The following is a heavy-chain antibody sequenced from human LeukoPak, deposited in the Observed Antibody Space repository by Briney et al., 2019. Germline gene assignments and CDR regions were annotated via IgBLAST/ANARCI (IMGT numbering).Heavy chain of an antibody. J-gene: IGHJ5*02. CDR2: FDPEDGET. V-gene: IGHV1-24*01. Sequence: ASVKVSCKVSGYTLTELSMHWVRQAPGKGLEWMGGFDPEDGETIYAQKFQGRVTMTEDTSTDTAYMELSSLRSEDTAVYYCATGEIAAAGTSWFDPWGQGTLVTVSS. CDR3: ATGEIAAAGTSWFDP. CDR1: GYTLTELS. D-gene: IGHD6-13*01.